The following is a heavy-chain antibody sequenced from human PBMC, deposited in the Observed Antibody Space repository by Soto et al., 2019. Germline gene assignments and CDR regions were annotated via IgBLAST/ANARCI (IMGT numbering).Heavy chain of an antibody. CDR3: ARLRRYYFDY. Sequence: QVQLVESGGGVVQPGTSLRLSCAASGFTFSSYAIHWVRQAPGKGLEWVAGLSSDGINEYYADSVKGRITISRDNSKNTLSLQMNSLRTEDTALYYCARLRRYYFDYCGQGTLVTVSS. J-gene: IGHJ4*02. CDR2: LSSDGINE. CDR1: GFTFSSYA. V-gene: IGHV3-30-3*01.